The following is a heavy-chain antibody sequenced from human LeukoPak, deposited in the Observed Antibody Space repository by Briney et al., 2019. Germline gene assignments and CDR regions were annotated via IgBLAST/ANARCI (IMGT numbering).Heavy chain of an antibody. J-gene: IGHJ4*02. Sequence: ASVKVSCKASGYTFTGYYMHWVRQAPGQGLEWMGWINPNSGGTNYAQKFQGWVTMTRDTSISTAYMELSRLRSDDTAVYYCASGTGGDSYYFDYWGQGTLVTVSS. CDR1: GYTFTGYY. D-gene: IGHD4-17*01. CDR2: INPNSGGT. CDR3: ASGTGGDSYYFDY. V-gene: IGHV1-2*04.